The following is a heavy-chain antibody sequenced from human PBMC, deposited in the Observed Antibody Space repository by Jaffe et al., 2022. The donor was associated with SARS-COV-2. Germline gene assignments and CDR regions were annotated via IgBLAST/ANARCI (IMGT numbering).Heavy chain of an antibody. CDR1: GFTFSSYW. D-gene: IGHD2-2*01. Sequence: EVQLVESGGGLVQPGGSLRLSCAASGFTFSSYWMSWVRQAPGKGLEWVANIKQDGSEKYYVDSVKGRFTISRDNAKNSLYLQMNSLRAEDTAVYYCAREYCSSTSCYPNSYYGMDVWGQGTTVTVSS. J-gene: IGHJ6*02. V-gene: IGHV3-7*01. CDR3: AREYCSSTSCYPNSYYGMDV. CDR2: IKQDGSEK.